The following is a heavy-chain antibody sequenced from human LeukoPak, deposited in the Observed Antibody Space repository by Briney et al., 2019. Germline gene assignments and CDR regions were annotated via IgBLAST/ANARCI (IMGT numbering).Heavy chain of an antibody. CDR2: ISYDGSNK. D-gene: IGHD3-16*01. V-gene: IGHV3-30*18. Sequence: GGSLRLSCAASGFAFSSYGMHWVRQAPGEGLEWVAVISYDGSNKYYADSVKGRFTISRDNSKNTLYLQMNSLRAEDTAVYYCAKDAYYDYVWGSPHGHYFDYWGQGTLVTVSS. J-gene: IGHJ4*02. CDR1: GFAFSSYG. CDR3: AKDAYYDYVWGSPHGHYFDY.